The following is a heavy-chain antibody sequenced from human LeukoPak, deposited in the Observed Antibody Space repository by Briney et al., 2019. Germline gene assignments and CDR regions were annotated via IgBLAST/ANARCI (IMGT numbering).Heavy chain of an antibody. CDR3: AKARGNIVVVPADV. CDR1: GFTFSSYA. V-gene: IGHV3-23*01. Sequence: GGSLRLSCAASGFTFSSYAMSWVRQAPGKGLEWVSAISGSGGSTYYADSVKGRFTISRDNSKNTLYLQMNSLRAKDTAVYYCAKARGNIVVVPADVWGQGTTVTVSS. D-gene: IGHD2-2*01. J-gene: IGHJ6*02. CDR2: ISGSGGST.